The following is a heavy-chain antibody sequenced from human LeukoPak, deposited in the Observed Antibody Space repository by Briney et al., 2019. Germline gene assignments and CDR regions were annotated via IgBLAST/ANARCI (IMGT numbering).Heavy chain of an antibody. V-gene: IGHV4-39*01. Sequence: SETLSLTCTVSGGSINTPNYYWGWIRQPPGKGLEWIGSIYYSGSTYYNPSLKSRVTISVDTSKNQFSLKLSSVTAADTAVYYCARPLGPDYWGQGTLVTVSS. CDR1: GGSINTPNYY. J-gene: IGHJ4*02. CDR2: IYYSGST. D-gene: IGHD7-27*01. CDR3: ARPLGPDY.